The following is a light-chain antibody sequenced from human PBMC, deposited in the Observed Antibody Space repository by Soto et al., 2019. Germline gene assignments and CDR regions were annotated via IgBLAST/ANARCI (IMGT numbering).Light chain of an antibody. CDR3: QQYDDLPIT. CDR2: DAS. J-gene: IGKJ5*01. CDR1: RDIDKF. V-gene: IGKV1-33*01. Sequence: DIQMTQSPASLSASVVDRVTITCQASRDIDKFLNWYQQKPGKAPKLLIDDASDLATGVPSRFSGSGSGTQFTFTISSLQPEDVATYYCQQYDDLPITFGQGTRLQIK.